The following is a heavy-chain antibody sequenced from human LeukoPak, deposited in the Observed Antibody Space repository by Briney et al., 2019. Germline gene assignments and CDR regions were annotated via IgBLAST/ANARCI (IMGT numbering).Heavy chain of an antibody. CDR1: GFIFSTYW. Sequence: PGGSLRLSCAASGFIFSTYWMSCVRQAPGKGLECVANIKQDGSETHYVDSVKGRFTISRDNGRNSMYLQMNSLRAEDTAVYYCARDRYYFGSGSYPWYFDLWGRGTLVTVSS. J-gene: IGHJ2*01. D-gene: IGHD3-10*01. V-gene: IGHV3-7*01. CDR3: ARDRYYFGSGSYPWYFDL. CDR2: IKQDGSET.